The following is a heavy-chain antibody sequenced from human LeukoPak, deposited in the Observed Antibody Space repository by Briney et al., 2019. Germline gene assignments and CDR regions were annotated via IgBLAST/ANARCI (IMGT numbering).Heavy chain of an antibody. D-gene: IGHD4/OR15-4a*01. CDR1: GYTFTGHY. J-gene: IGHJ4*02. V-gene: IGHV1-2*02. Sequence: ASVKVSCKASGYTFTGHYMHWVRQAPGQGLEWMGWINPNSGGTNYAQKFQGRVTMTRDTSISIAYMELSRLRSDDTAVYYCARPLLWWPQVGYFDYWGQGTLVTVSS. CDR3: ARPLLWWPQVGYFDY. CDR2: INPNSGGT.